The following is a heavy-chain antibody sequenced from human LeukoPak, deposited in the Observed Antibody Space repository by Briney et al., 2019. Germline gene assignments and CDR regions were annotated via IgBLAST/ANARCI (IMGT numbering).Heavy chain of an antibody. CDR2: VSDSGSSA. V-gene: IGHV3-23*01. J-gene: IGHJ4*02. CDR3: APDLRGAAWSLDY. Sequence: PGVSLTLSCAASGFTFRNYGMSWVRQAPEKGLEWVSVVSDSGSSALYTDSVKCRFTISRDNSKKTLYVQINSLRAEDTAVYFCAPDLRGAAWSLDYWGQGTLVTVSS. CDR1: GFTFRNYG. D-gene: IGHD2-15*01.